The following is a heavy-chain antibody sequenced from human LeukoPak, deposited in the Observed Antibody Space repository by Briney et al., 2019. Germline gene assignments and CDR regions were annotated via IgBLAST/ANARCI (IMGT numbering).Heavy chain of an antibody. J-gene: IGHJ4*02. Sequence: GGSLRLSCAASGFTFSSYSMNWVRQAPGKGLEWVSSISSSSSYIYYADSVKGRFTISRDNAKNSLYLQMNSLRAEDTAVYYCARDEAVAGTGGFWGQGTLVTVSS. V-gene: IGHV3-21*01. CDR3: ARDEAVAGTGGF. D-gene: IGHD6-19*01. CDR1: GFTFSSYS. CDR2: ISSSSSYI.